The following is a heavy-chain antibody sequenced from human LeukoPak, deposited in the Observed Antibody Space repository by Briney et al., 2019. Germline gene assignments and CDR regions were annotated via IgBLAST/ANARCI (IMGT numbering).Heavy chain of an antibody. CDR2: INHSGST. D-gene: IGHD3-3*01. J-gene: IGHJ4*02. Sequence: SETLSLTCAVYGGSFSGYYWSWIRQPPGKGLEWIGEINHSGSTNYNSSLMSRVAMSVDAPKNQFSLNLRSVTAADTAVYYCARGGVTIFGVVINEEYYFDYWGQGTLVTVSS. CDR1: GGSFSGYY. V-gene: IGHV4-34*01. CDR3: ARGGVTIFGVVINEEYYFDY.